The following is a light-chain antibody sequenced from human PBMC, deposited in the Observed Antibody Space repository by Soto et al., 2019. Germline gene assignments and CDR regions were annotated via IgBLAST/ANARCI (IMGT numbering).Light chain of an antibody. V-gene: IGKV1-5*03. CDR1: QSISPW. J-gene: IGKJ1*01. CDR3: QQYKSFWT. Sequence: IQMTQSPSTLSASVGDRVTITCRASQSISPWLAWYQQRPGKAPKLLIYKTSSLESGVPSRFSGSGSGTEFTLTISSLQPDDFATYYCQQYKSFWTFGQGTKV. CDR2: KTS.